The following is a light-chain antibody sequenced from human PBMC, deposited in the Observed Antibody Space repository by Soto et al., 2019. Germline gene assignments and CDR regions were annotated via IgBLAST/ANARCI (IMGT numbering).Light chain of an antibody. V-gene: IGLV1-44*01. CDR2: TNA. CDR1: SSNIGSNT. J-gene: IGLJ3*02. Sequence: QSVLTQPPSASGTPGQRVTLSCSGSSSNIGSNTVSWYQQLPGTAPKLLIYTNAQRPSGVPDRFSGSKSGTSASLAISGLQSEDEAHYYCAAWDDSLNGLWVFGGGTKLTVL. CDR3: AAWDDSLNGLWV.